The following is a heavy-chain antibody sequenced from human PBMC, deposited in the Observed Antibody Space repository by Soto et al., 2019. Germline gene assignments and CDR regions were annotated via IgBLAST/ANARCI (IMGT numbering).Heavy chain of an antibody. CDR1: GFTFSSYW. V-gene: IGHV3-74*01. J-gene: IGHJ5*02. CDR2: INNDGSAA. CDR3: VRDKPHNWFDP. Sequence: EEQVVESGGGLVQPGGSLRLSCAASGFTFSSYWMHWVRQVPGKGLVWVSRINNDGSAATYADSMKGRFTISRDNAKNTVYLQMNSLRAEDTAVYYCVRDKPHNWFDPWGQGTPVTVSS.